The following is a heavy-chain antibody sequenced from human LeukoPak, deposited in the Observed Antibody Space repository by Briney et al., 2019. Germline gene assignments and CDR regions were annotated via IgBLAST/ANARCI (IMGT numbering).Heavy chain of an antibody. V-gene: IGHV3-21*01. Sequence: GGSLRLSCAASGFTFSSMTWVRQAPGKGLEWVSSITTSSTYTFYADSVKGRFTISRDNAKNSLYLQMNSLRAEDTAVYYCARDPYSGSYGDSYYYYMDVWGKGTTVTISS. CDR3: ARDPYSGSYGDSYYYYMDV. CDR1: GFTFSS. CDR2: ITTSSTYT. D-gene: IGHD1-26*01. J-gene: IGHJ6*03.